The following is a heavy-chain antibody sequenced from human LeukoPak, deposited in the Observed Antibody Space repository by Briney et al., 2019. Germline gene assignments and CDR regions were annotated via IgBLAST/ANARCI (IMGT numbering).Heavy chain of an antibody. CDR3: ASLSIAVAGWDCYYYGMDV. D-gene: IGHD6-19*01. V-gene: IGHV1-2*02. CDR2: INPNSGGT. Sequence: ASVKVSCKASGYTFTGYYMHWVRQAPGQGLEWMGWINPNSGGTNYAQKFQGRVTMTRDTSISTAYMELSRLRSDDTAVYYCASLSIAVAGWDCYYYGMDVWGQGTTVTVSS. J-gene: IGHJ6*02. CDR1: GYTFTGYY.